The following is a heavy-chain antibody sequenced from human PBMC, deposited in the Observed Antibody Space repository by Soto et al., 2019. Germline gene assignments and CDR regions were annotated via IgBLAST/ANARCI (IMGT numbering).Heavy chain of an antibody. CDR3: AREGDFGDNGADQ. CDR2: IFYRGIT. V-gene: IGHV4-31*03. J-gene: IGHJ4*02. D-gene: IGHD4-17*01. Sequence: QVQLQESGPGLVKPSQTLSLTCNVSGGSMNRGAFYWSWIRQHPGKGLEWIGYIFYRGITYYNPSLRSRVTISADTSKNQFSLQLTSVTAADTAVYYCAREGDFGDNGADQWGQGTLVTVSS. CDR1: GGSMNRGAFY.